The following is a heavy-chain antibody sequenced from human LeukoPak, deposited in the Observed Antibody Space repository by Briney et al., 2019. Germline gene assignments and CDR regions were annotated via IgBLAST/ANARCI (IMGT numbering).Heavy chain of an antibody. J-gene: IGHJ4*02. Sequence: SETLSLTCAVSGYSIIRGYYWGWIRQPPGKGLEWIGGIYHSGGTYYNPSLKSRVTISVDTSKNQFSLKLSSVTAADTAVYYCARSGYLYYFDYWGQGTLVTVSS. V-gene: IGHV4-38-2*01. CDR1: GYSIIRGYY. D-gene: IGHD3-3*01. CDR2: IYHSGGT. CDR3: ARSGYLYYFDY.